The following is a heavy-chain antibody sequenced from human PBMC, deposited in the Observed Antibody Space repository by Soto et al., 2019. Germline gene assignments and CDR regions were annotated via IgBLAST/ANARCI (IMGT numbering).Heavy chain of an antibody. D-gene: IGHD1-26*01. CDR1: GFALSTSGVG. Sequence: QITLKESGPTLVKPTQTLTLTCTFSGFALSTSGVGVGWIRQPPGKALEWLALIYWDDDKRYSPSLKSRLTITKHTSKTQVVLTMTNMDPVDTGTYYCAHRRGGAGLDYWGQGTLVTVSS. J-gene: IGHJ4*02. V-gene: IGHV2-5*02. CDR3: AHRRGGAGLDY. CDR2: IYWDDDK.